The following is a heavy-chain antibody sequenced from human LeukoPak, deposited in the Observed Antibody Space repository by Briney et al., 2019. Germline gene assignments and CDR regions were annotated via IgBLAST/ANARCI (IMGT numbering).Heavy chain of an antibody. J-gene: IGHJ4*02. CDR1: VYTFTDYY. D-gene: IGHD3-22*01. V-gene: IGHV1-2*02. CDR3: ARGYLYYYDVSGYPFDY. Sequence: ASVKVSCKPSVYTFTDYYMYWVRQAPGQGLEWMGWINPNSGGRNYAQKFQGRVTMARDTSISTAYMELRRLRSDDTAVYYCARGYLYYYDVSGYPFDYWGQGTLVTVSS. CDR2: INPNSGGR.